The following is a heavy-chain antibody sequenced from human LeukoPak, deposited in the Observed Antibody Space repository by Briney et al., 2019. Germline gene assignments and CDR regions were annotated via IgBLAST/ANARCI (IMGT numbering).Heavy chain of an antibody. CDR2: IYYSGST. CDR3: ARQGSTYWFDP. Sequence: KPSQTLSLTCTVSGGSISSGGYYWSWIRQHPGKGLEWIGYIYYSGSTDYNPSLKSRVTISVDTSKNQFSLKLSSVTAADTAVYYCARQGSTYWFDPWGQGTLVTVSS. V-gene: IGHV4-31*03. D-gene: IGHD3-16*01. J-gene: IGHJ5*02. CDR1: GGSISSGGYY.